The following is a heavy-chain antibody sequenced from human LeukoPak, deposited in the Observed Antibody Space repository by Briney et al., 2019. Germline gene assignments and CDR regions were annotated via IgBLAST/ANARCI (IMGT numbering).Heavy chain of an antibody. CDR1: GFTFSSYS. CDR3: AKGFSYIVATIVTGRGGDY. J-gene: IGHJ4*02. D-gene: IGHD5-12*01. V-gene: IGHV3-48*01. CDR2: ISSSSSTI. Sequence: HPGGSLRLSCVASGFTFSSYSMNWVRQTPGKGLEWVSYISSSSSTIYYADSVKGRFTISRDNSKNTLYLQMNSLRAEDTAVYYCAKGFSYIVATIVTGRGGDYWGQGTLVTVSS.